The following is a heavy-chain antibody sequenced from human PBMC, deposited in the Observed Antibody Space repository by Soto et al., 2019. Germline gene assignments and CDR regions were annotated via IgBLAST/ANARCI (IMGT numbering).Heavy chain of an antibody. Sequence: SETLSLTCAVYGGSFSGYYWSWIRQPPGKGLEWIGEINHSGSTNYNPSLKSRVTISIDTSKNQFSLRLSSVTAADTAVYYCARLPDQTGRDYWGQGTLVTVSS. CDR3: ARLPDQTGRDY. J-gene: IGHJ4*02. CDR2: INHSGST. V-gene: IGHV4-34*01. CDR1: GGSFSGYY.